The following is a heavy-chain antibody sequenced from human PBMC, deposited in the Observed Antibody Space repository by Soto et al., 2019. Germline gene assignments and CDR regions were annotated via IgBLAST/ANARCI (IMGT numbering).Heavy chain of an antibody. D-gene: IGHD6-13*01. V-gene: IGHV4-4*02. J-gene: IGHJ5*02. CDR2: IDLSVSS. CDR1: GGSISSSNW. Sequence: PEETLSLTCAVSGGSISSSNWWSWVRQPPGKGLEWIGEIDLSVSSTYNPSLKCRFSISVFKSKNQFSFRLGFVTASDSAVYYCASGAAGTGWVNPWGDGALVSVSS. CDR3: ASGAAGTGWVNP.